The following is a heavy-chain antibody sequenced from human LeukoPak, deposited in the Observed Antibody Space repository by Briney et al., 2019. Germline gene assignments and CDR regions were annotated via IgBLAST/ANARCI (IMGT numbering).Heavy chain of an antibody. Sequence: SETLSLTCAVSGYSISSGYYWGWIRQPPGKGLEWIGSIYHSGSTYYNPSLKSRVTISVDTSKNQFSLKLSSVTAADTAVYYCARHRDYYDSSGVFDYWGQGTLVTVSS. D-gene: IGHD3-22*01. CDR2: IYHSGST. J-gene: IGHJ4*02. CDR1: GYSISSGYY. CDR3: ARHRDYYDSSGVFDY. V-gene: IGHV4-38-2*01.